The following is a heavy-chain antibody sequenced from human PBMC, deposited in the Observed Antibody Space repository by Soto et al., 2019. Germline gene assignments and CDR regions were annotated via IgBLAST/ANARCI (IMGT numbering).Heavy chain of an antibody. CDR3: ARVVTVVKSFHYWYFDL. CDR1: GGTFSSYA. J-gene: IGHJ2*01. CDR2: IIPIFGTT. Sequence: QVQLVQSGAEVKKPGSSVKVSCKASGGTFSSYAISWVRQAPGQGLEWMGGIIPIFGTTNYAQKFQGRVTITADDSTSTAYRELSSLRSEDTAMYYCARVVTVVKSFHYWYFDLWGRGTLVTVSS. V-gene: IGHV1-69*12. D-gene: IGHD2-15*01.